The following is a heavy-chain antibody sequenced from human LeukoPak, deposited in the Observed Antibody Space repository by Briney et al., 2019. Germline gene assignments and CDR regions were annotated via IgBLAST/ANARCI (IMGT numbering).Heavy chain of an antibody. CDR2: IFHSGSI. CDR1: GDSIRRGSY. Sequence: SETLSLTCTVSGDSIRRGSYWGWIRQPPGKGLERIATIFHSGSIYTNPSLKSRVTISIDTSKNQVSLSLSSVTAADTAVYYCASLDDEFPQRSQTTYGDYWGQGTLVTVSS. CDR3: ASLDDEFPQRSQTTYGDY. V-gene: IGHV4-38-2*02. J-gene: IGHJ4*02. D-gene: IGHD1-14*01.